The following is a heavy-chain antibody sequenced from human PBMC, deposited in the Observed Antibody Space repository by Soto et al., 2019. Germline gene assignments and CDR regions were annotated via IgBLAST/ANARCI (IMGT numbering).Heavy chain of an antibody. Sequence: SVKVSCKASGFTFTSSAVQWVRQARGQRLEWIGWIVVGSGNTNYAQKFQERVTITRDMSTSTAYMELSSLRSEDTAVYYCAAQGYGGNSVVNAFDIWGQGTMVTVSS. CDR2: IVVGSGNT. V-gene: IGHV1-58*01. J-gene: IGHJ3*02. CDR3: AAQGYGGNSVVNAFDI. CDR1: GFTFTSSA. D-gene: IGHD4-17*01.